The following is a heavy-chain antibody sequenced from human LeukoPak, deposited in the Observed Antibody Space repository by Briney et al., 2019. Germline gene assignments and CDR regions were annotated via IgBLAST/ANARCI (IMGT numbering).Heavy chain of an antibody. V-gene: IGHV4-38-2*02. CDR3: ARGRRISVAGLFDY. CDR2: IYYSGST. CDR1: SYSFSSGYY. J-gene: IGHJ4*02. D-gene: IGHD6-19*01. Sequence: PSETLSLTCTVSSYSFSSGYYWGWIRQPPGKGLEWIESIYYSGSTYYNPSLKSRVTISVDTSKNHFSLKLTSVTAADTAVYYCARGRRISVAGLFDYWGQGTLVTVSS.